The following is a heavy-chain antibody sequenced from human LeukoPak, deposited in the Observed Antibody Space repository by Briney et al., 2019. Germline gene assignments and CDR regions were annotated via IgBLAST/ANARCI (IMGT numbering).Heavy chain of an antibody. CDR2: IYYSGST. V-gene: IGHV4-39*07. CDR1: GGSISSSSYY. D-gene: IGHD3-22*01. J-gene: IGHJ4*02. Sequence: SETLSLTCTVSGGSISSSSYYWGWIRQPPGKGLEWIGSIYYSGSTYYNPSLKSRVTTSVDTSKSQFSLKLNSVTAADTAVYYCARAYYYDSSGYYGVFDYWGQGTLVTVSS. CDR3: ARAYYYDSSGYYGVFDY.